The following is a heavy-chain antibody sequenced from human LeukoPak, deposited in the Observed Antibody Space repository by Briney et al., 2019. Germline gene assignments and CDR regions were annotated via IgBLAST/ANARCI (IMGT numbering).Heavy chain of an antibody. CDR1: GVSISCYY. J-gene: IGHJ4*02. V-gene: IGHV4-4*07. Sequence: PSETLSLTCTVSGVSISCYYWSWLRQPAGEGLEWFRRIYTSGSTNYNPSLKSRVTMSVDTSKNQFSLKLRSVPAADTGVHFCERGDGNKRHLDYWGQGTLVTVSS. CDR2: IYTSGST. CDR3: ERGDGNKRHLDY. D-gene: IGHD1/OR15-1a*01.